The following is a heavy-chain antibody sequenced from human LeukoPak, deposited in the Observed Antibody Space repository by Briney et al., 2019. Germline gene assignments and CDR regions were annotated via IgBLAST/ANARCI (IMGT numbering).Heavy chain of an antibody. J-gene: IGHJ4*02. CDR3: ARTAMRVVDS. V-gene: IGHV6-1*01. D-gene: IGHD5-18*01. CDR2: TYCRSKWYN. CDR1: GDSVSSKNAA. Sequence: SQTLSLTCAISGDSVSSKNAAWNWIRQSPSRGLEWLGRTYCRSKWYNEYAVSVKSRVTINPDTSKNQFSLQLNSMTPEDTAVYYCARTAMRVVDSWGQGTLVTVSS.